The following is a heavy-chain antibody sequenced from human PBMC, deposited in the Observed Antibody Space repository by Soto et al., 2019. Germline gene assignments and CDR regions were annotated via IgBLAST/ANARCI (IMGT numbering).Heavy chain of an antibody. J-gene: IGHJ5*02. V-gene: IGHV3-20*01. CDR3: ARELRPVDDFWSGYWNNWFDP. D-gene: IGHD3-3*01. Sequence: EVQLVESGGGVVRPGGSLRLSCAASGFTFDDYGMSWVRQAPGKGLEWVSGINWNGGSTGYADSVKGRFTISRDNAKNSLYLQMNSLRAEDTALYHCARELRPVDDFWSGYWNNWFDPWGQGTLVTVSS. CDR1: GFTFDDYG. CDR2: INWNGGST.